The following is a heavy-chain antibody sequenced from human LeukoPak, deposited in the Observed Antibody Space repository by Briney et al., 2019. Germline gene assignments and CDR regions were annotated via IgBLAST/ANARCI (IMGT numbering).Heavy chain of an antibody. CDR1: GFTLSSYA. CDR2: ISGNGDST. V-gene: IGHV3-23*01. Sequence: GGSLRLSCAASGFTLSSYAMSWVRQAPGKGLEWVSSISGNGDSTNYADSVKGRFTISRDNSKNTLYLQKNSLRAEDTAVYYCAKGSDDSSGYYYRYYYYYLDVWGKGTTVTVSS. CDR3: AKGSDDSSGYYYRYYYYYLDV. J-gene: IGHJ6*03. D-gene: IGHD3-22*01.